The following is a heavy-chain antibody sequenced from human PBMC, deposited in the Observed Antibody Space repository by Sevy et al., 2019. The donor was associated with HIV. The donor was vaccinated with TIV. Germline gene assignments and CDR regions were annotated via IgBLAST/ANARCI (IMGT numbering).Heavy chain of an antibody. V-gene: IGHV4-39*01. J-gene: IGHJ4*02. CDR1: GGSISSSSYY. CDR2: IYYSGST. D-gene: IGHD3-22*01. Sequence: TLSLTCTVSGGSISSSSYYWGWIRQPPGKGLEWIGSIYYSGSTYYNPSLKSRVTISVDTSKNQFSLKLSSVTAADTAVYYCARRRNYYDSSGYYHFDYWGQGTLVTVSS. CDR3: ARRRNYYDSSGYYHFDY.